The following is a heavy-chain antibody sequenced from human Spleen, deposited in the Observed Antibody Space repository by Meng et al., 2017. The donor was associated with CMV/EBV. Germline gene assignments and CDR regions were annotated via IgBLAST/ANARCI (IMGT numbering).Heavy chain of an antibody. D-gene: IGHD2-2*01. J-gene: IGHJ6*02. CDR3: AKDRRYCSSTSCFLYYYYGMDV. Sequence: GGSLRLSCAASGFTFSSYGMHWVRQAPGKGLEWVAVIWYDGSNKYYADSVKGRFTISRDNSKNTLYLQMNSLRAEDTAVYYCAKDRRYCSSTSCFLYYYYGMDVWGQGTTVTVSS. CDR1: GFTFSSYG. V-gene: IGHV3-33*06. CDR2: IWYDGSNK.